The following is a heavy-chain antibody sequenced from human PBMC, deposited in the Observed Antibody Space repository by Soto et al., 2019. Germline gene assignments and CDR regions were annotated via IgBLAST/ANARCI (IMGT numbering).Heavy chain of an antibody. CDR3: AKKYRGTYPFDY. V-gene: IGHV3-7*01. CDR2: INDDGSER. Sequence: HPGGSLRLSCEASGFMFGVYWMSWVRQAPGKGLEWVANINDDGSERNYVDSVKGRFTISRDTPNNLLFLQMNSLRDEDTAVYYCAKKYRGTYPFDYWGQGTLVTAPQ. J-gene: IGHJ4*02. CDR1: GFMFGVYW. D-gene: IGHD1-26*01.